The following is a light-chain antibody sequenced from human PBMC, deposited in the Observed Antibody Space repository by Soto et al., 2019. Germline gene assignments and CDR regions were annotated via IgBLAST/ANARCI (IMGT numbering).Light chain of an antibody. CDR2: AAS. J-gene: IGKJ4*01. Sequence: DIQMTQSPSSLSASVGDRVTITCRASQASSNYLAWFQKKPGKVPKLLIYAASTLQAGVPSRFSGSGSGTDFTLTISSLQPEDVATYYCQRCNSAPLTFGGGTKVEIK. V-gene: IGKV1-27*01. CDR3: QRCNSAPLT. CDR1: QASSNY.